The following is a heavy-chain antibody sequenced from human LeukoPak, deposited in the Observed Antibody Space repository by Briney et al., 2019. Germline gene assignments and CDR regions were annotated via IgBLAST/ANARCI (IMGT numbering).Heavy chain of an antibody. CDR2: IYHSGST. D-gene: IGHD3-22*01. J-gene: IGHJ3*02. Sequence: KPSETLSLTCTVSGYSISSGYYWGWIRQPPGKGLEWIGSIYHSGSTYYNPSLKSRVTISVDTSKNQFSLKLSSVTAADTAVYYCAAGVTMIVVVDDAFDIWGQGTMVTVSS. CDR1: GYSISSGYY. V-gene: IGHV4-38-2*02. CDR3: AAGVTMIVVVDDAFDI.